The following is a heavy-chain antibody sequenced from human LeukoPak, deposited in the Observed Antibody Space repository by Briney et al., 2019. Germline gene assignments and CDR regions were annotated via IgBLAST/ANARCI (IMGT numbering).Heavy chain of an antibody. CDR3: ARYQVLLWSGVALDYYYMDV. CDR1: GGSFSGYY. Sequence: PSETLSLTCAVYGGSFSGYYWSWIRQPPGKGLEWIGEINHSGSTNYNPSLKSRVTISVDTSKNQFSLKLSSVTAADTAVYYCARYQVLLWSGVALDYYYMDVWGKGTTVTVSS. CDR2: INHSGST. J-gene: IGHJ6*03. V-gene: IGHV4-34*01. D-gene: IGHD3-10*01.